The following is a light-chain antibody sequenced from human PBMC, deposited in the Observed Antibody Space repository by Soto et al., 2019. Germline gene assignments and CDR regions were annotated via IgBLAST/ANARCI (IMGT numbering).Light chain of an antibody. J-gene: IGKJ1*01. V-gene: IGKV2-28*01. CDR2: LGS. Sequence: DMLMTQSPLFLPVTPGEPASISCRSSQSLLHSHGYHYLDWYLQKPGQSPQLLIYLGSNRASGVPDRFSGSGSGTDFTLKISRVEAEDVGVYYCMQPLQSWTFGQGTKVDI. CDR1: QSLLHSHGYHY. CDR3: MQPLQSWT.